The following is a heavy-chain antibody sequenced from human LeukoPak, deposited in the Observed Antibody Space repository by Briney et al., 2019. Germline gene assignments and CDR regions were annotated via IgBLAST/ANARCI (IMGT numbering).Heavy chain of an antibody. CDR2: ISNDGSRK. CDR3: VIEARYY. Sequence: SGGSLRLSCAPSGFTFSRHGMHWVRQAPGKGLEWVAIISNDGSRKYYADSVKGRFTISRDNSKNTLYLQMNSLRAEDTAVYYCVIEARYYWGQGTLVTVSS. J-gene: IGHJ4*02. CDR1: GFTFSRHG. V-gene: IGHV3-30*03.